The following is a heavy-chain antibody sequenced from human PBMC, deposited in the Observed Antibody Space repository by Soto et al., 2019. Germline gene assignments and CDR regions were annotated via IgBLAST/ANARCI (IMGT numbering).Heavy chain of an antibody. CDR1: GFTFNSYV. D-gene: IGHD4-17*01. V-gene: IGHV3-23*01. J-gene: IGHJ4*02. CDR3: AKGRDYGGNYRDY. CDR2: ISGSGGTTYT. Sequence: EVQLLESGGGLVQPGGSLRLSCADSGFTFNSYVMSWVRQAPGKGLEWVSAISGSGGTTYTYYADSVKGRFTISRDNSQNTLYLHMNSLRVEDTAVYYCAKGRDYGGNYRDYWGQGTLVSVSS.